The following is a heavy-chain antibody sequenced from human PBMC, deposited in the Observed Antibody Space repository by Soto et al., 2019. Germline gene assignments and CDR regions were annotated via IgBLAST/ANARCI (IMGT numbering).Heavy chain of an antibody. D-gene: IGHD6-13*01. V-gene: IGHV1-8*01. Sequence: ASVKVSCKASGYTFTSYDINWVRQATGQGLEWMGWMNPNSGNTGYAQKFQGRVTMTRNTSISTAYMELSSLRSEDTAVYYCARWIAAAGTRHFDYWGQGTLVTVSS. CDR3: ARWIAAAGTRHFDY. CDR1: GYTFTSYD. CDR2: MNPNSGNT. J-gene: IGHJ4*02.